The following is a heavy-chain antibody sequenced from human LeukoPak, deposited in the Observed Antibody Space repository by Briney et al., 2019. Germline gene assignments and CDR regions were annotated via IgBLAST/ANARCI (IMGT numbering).Heavy chain of an antibody. Sequence: GGSLRLSCAASGFTFSTFAMIWVRQPPGKGLEWVSSIFPSGGEIHYADSVRGRFTISRDNSKSTLSLQMNSLRFEDRALYYCARDYRRFDYWGQGTLVTVSS. V-gene: IGHV3-23*01. CDR1: GFTFSTFA. J-gene: IGHJ4*02. CDR3: ARDYRRFDY. CDR2: IFPSGGEI.